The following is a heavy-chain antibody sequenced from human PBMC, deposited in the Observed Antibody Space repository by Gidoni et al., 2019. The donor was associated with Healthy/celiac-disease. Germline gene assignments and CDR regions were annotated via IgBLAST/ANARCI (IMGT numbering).Heavy chain of an antibody. J-gene: IGHJ4*02. V-gene: IGHV1-69*01. Sequence: QVPLVQSGAEVKKPGSSVKVSCKASGGTFSSYAISWVRQAPGQGLEWMGGIIPIIGTANYAQKFQGRVTITADESTSTAYMELSSLRSEDTAVYYCARVGSVGSGYDGDLGYWGQGTLVTVSS. CDR2: IIPIIGTA. CDR3: ARVGSVGSGYDGDLGY. D-gene: IGHD5-12*01. CDR1: GGTFSSYA.